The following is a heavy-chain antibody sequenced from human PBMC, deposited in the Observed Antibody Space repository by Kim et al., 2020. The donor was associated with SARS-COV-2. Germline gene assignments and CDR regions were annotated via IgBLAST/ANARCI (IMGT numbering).Heavy chain of an antibody. V-gene: IGHV3-30*02. CDR3: AKDGGYSYDHSMDV. D-gene: IGHD5-18*01. J-gene: IGHJ6*02. Sequence: ADSVKGRFTISGDNSKNTLYLQMNSLRAEDTAVYYCAKDGGYSYDHSMDVWGQGTTVTVSS.